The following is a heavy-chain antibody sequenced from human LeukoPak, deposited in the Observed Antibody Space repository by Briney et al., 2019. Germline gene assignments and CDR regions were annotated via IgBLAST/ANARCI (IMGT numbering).Heavy chain of an antibody. V-gene: IGHV3-33*01. J-gene: IGHJ4*02. CDR3: ARDNVGYSYGYNY. Sequence: GGSLRLSCAASGFTFSSYGMHWVRQAPGKGLEWVAVIWYDGSNKYYADSVKGRFTISRDNSKTTLYLQMNSLRAEDTAVYYCARDNVGYSYGYNYWGQGTLVTVSS. CDR1: GFTFSSYG. D-gene: IGHD5-18*01. CDR2: IWYDGSNK.